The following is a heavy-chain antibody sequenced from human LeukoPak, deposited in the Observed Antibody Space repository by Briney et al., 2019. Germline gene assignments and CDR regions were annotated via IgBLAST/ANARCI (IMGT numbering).Heavy chain of an antibody. CDR3: ARAYSGSYPDY. Sequence: GASVKVSCKASGGTFTSYDINWVRQATGQGLEWMGWMNPNSGNTGYAQKFQGRVTITRNTSISTAYMELSSLRSEDTAVYYCARAYSGSYPDYWGQGTLVTVSS. CDR1: GGTFTSYD. CDR2: MNPNSGNT. J-gene: IGHJ4*02. V-gene: IGHV1-8*03. D-gene: IGHD1-26*01.